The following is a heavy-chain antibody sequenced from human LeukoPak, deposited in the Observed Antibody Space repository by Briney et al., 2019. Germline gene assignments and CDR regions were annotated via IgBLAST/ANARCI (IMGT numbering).Heavy chain of an antibody. CDR3: ARDLGPGIAVEPFDY. D-gene: IGHD6-19*01. J-gene: IGHJ4*02. Sequence: ASVNVSCKASGYTFTSYYMHWVRQAPGQGLEWMGIINPSGGSTSYAQKFQGRVTMTRDTSTSTVYMELSSLRSEDTAVYYCARDLGPGIAVEPFDYWGQGTLVTVS. CDR1: GYTFTSYY. V-gene: IGHV1-46*01. CDR2: INPSGGST.